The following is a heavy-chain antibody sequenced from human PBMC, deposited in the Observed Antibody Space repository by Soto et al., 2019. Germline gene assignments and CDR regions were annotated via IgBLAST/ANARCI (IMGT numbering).Heavy chain of an antibody. D-gene: IGHD2-8*01. J-gene: IGHJ6*02. Sequence: GGSLRLCCAASGFTFSSYSMNWVRQAPGKGLEWVSSISSSSSYIYYADSVKGRFTISRDNAKNSLYLQMNSLRAEDTAVYYCATESPVFDYYYGMDVWGQGTTVTVSS. CDR1: GFTFSSYS. V-gene: IGHV3-21*01. CDR3: ATESPVFDYYYGMDV. CDR2: ISSSSSYI.